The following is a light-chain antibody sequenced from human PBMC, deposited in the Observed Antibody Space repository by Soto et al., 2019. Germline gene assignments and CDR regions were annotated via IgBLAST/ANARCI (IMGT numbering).Light chain of an antibody. Sequence: EIVLTQSPATLSLSPGERATLSCRASQSVSSYLAWYQQKPGQAPRLLIYDASSRATGIPDRFSGSGSGTDFTLTISRLEPEDFAVYYCQQYGSSPRITFGQGTLLEI. CDR2: DAS. V-gene: IGKV3-20*01. CDR1: QSVSSY. CDR3: QQYGSSPRIT. J-gene: IGKJ5*01.